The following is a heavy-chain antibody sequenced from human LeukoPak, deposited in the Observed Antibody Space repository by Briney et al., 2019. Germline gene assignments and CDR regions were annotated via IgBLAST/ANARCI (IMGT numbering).Heavy chain of an antibody. Sequence: GGSLRLSCAASGFTFSDYAMSWVRQAPGKGLEWVTGISGSGGSTHYADSVKGRFTISRDNSKNTLYLQMNSLRAEDTAVYYCAKRNGSGPPDNWGQGTLVTVSS. V-gene: IGHV3-23*01. CDR2: ISGSGGST. CDR1: GFTFSDYA. J-gene: IGHJ4*02. D-gene: IGHD3-10*01. CDR3: AKRNGSGPPDN.